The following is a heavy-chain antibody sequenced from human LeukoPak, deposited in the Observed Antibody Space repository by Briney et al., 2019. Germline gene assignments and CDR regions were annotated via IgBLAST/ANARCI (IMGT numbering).Heavy chain of an antibody. CDR2: TYYRSKWYN. J-gene: IGHJ4*02. Sequence: SQTLSLTCAISGDSVSSNSAAWNWIRQSPSRGLEWLGRTYYRSKWYNNYAISVKSRITINPDTSKSQFSLHLDSVTPEDTAVYYCARAGIVATITQYYFDYWGQGTLVTVSS. D-gene: IGHD2-15*01. CDR3: ARAGIVATITQYYFDY. CDR1: GDSVSSNSAA. V-gene: IGHV6-1*01.